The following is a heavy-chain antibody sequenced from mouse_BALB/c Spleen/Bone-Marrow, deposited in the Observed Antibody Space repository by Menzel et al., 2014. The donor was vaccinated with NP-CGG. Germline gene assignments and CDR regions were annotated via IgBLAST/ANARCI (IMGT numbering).Heavy chain of an antibody. CDR1: GYAFSVYW. CDR2: IYPGDGDT. Sequence: VKLVESGAELVRPGSSVKISCKASGYAFSVYWMNWEKQRPGQGLEWIGQIYPGDGDTNYNGKFKGRATLTADKSSNTAYMQLSSLTSEDSAVYFCARGGISVDYWGQGTTLTVSS. J-gene: IGHJ2*01. V-gene: IGHV1-80*01. CDR3: ARGGISVDY.